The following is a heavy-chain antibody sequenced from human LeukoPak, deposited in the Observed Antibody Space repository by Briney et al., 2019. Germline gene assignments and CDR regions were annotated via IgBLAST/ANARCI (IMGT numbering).Heavy chain of an antibody. Sequence: GGSLRLSCAASGFTFSSYAMHWVRQAPGKGLEWVAVISYDGSNKYYADSVKGRFTISRDNSKNTAYLQMNSLKTEDTAVYYCTRGRNTGELRPEPFDYWGQGTLVTVSS. J-gene: IGHJ4*02. V-gene: IGHV3-30-3*01. D-gene: IGHD1-26*01. CDR1: GFTFSSYA. CDR3: TRGRNTGELRPEPFDY. CDR2: ISYDGSNK.